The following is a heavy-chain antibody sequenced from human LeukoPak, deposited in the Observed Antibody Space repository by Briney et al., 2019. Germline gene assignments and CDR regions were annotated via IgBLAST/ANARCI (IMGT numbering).Heavy chain of an antibody. J-gene: IGHJ6*02. CDR2: XXXXGST. CDR3: ARLYGYYSSSHLYYYYYGMDV. V-gene: IGHV4-59*08. CDR1: GGXXXSYY. D-gene: IGHD6-6*01. Sequence: SETLSLTCTVSGGXXXSYYWSWIRQPXXXXXXWIXYXXXXGSTNYNPSLKSRVTISVDTSKNQFSLKLSSVTAADTAVYYCARLYGYYSSSHLYYYYYGMDVWGQGTTVTVSS.